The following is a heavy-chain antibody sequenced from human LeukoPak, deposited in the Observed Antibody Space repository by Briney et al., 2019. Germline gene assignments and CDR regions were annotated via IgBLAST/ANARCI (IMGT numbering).Heavy chain of an antibody. V-gene: IGHV5-51*01. D-gene: IGHD2-15*01. CDR1: GYSFTSYW. Sequence: KVSCKASGYSFTSYWIGWVRQMPGKGLEWMGIIYPGDSDTTYSPSFQGQVTISADNSISTAYLQWSSLKASDTAMYYCARGEGVCSGGSCYQSDYWGQGTLVTVSS. CDR2: IYPGDSDT. CDR3: ARGEGVCSGGSCYQSDY. J-gene: IGHJ4*02.